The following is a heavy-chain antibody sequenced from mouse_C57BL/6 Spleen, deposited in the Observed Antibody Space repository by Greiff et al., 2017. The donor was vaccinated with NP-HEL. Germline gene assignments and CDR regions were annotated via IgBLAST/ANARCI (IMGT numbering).Heavy chain of an antibody. CDR3: ARVYRDAMDY. D-gene: IGHD1-3*01. CDR2: ISDGGSYT. Sequence: EVMLVESGGGLVKPGGSLKLSCAASGFTFSSYAMSWVRQTPEKRLEWVATISDGGSYTYYPDNVKGRFTISRDNAKNNLYLQMSHLKSEDTAMYYCARVYRDAMDYWGQGTSVTVSS. CDR1: GFTFSSYA. J-gene: IGHJ4*01. V-gene: IGHV5-4*03.